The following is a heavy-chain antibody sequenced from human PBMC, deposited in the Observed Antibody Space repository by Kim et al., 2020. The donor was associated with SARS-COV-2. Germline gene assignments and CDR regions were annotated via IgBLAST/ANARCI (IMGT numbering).Heavy chain of an antibody. V-gene: IGHV3-33*01. CDR1: GFTFSSYG. D-gene: IGHD4-17*01. CDR3: ARDGMTTVAIYYFDY. Sequence: GGSLRLSCAASGFTFSSYGMHWVRQAPGKGLEWVAVICYDRSTKYYADSVKGRFTISRDNAKNTLYLQMNSLRAEDTAVYYCARDGMTTVAIYYFDYWGQGPLGTVSS. J-gene: IGHJ4*02. CDR2: ICYDRSTK.